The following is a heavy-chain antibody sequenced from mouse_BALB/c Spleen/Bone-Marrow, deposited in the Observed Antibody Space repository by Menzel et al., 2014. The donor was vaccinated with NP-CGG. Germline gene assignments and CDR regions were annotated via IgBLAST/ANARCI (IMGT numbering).Heavy chain of an antibody. CDR3: ARVYGWYFDV. D-gene: IGHD1-1*01. Sequence: DVKLVESGGGLVQPGGSLKLSCVASGFTFCSYGMSWVRQTPDKRLELVATINNNGGSTYYPDSVKGQFTISRDNAKNTLYLQMSSLKSEDTAMYYCARVYGWYFDVWGAGTTVTVSS. V-gene: IGHV5-6-3*01. CDR2: INNNGGST. J-gene: IGHJ1*01. CDR1: GFTFCSYG.